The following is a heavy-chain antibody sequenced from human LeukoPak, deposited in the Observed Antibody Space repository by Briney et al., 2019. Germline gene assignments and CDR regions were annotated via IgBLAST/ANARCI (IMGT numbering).Heavy chain of an antibody. V-gene: IGHV1-69*04. Sequence: ASVKVSCKASGGTFSSYAISWVRQAPGQGLEWMGRIIPILGIANYAQKFQGRVTITADKSTSTAYMELSSLRSEDTAVYYCARDCGGDCYSPQYYYYYGMDVWGQGTTVTVSS. CDR3: ARDCGGDCYSPQYYYYYGMDV. CDR1: GGTFSSYA. J-gene: IGHJ6*02. D-gene: IGHD2-21*02. CDR2: IIPILGIA.